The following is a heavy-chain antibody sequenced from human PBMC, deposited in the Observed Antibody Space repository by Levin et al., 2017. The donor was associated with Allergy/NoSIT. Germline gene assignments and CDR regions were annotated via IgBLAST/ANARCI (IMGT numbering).Heavy chain of an antibody. CDR3: ARVTKPKKAVAGLYYYYGMDV. Sequence: GESLKISCKGSGYSFTSYWIVWVRQMPGKGLEWMGIIYPGDSDTRYSPSFQGQVTISVDKSISTAYLQWSSLKASDTAMYYCARVTKPKKAVAGLYYYYGMDVWGQGTTVTVSS. CDR1: GYSFTSYW. J-gene: IGHJ6*02. V-gene: IGHV5-51*01. D-gene: IGHD6-19*01. CDR2: IYPGDSDT.